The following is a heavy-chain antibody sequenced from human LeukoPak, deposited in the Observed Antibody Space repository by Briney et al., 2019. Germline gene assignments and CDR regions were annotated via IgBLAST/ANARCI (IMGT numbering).Heavy chain of an antibody. CDR2: IWSDGSYK. J-gene: IGHJ4*02. V-gene: IGHV3-33*01. CDR3: ARGFSLQLFDY. Sequence: PGGSLRLSCAASGFTFSSYGFHWVRQAPGKGLEWVAVIWSDGSYKYYADSVKGRFTISRDDSKNTLYLQMNSLRAEDTAVYYCARGFSLQLFDYWGQGTLVTVSS. D-gene: IGHD5-24*01. CDR1: GFTFSSYG.